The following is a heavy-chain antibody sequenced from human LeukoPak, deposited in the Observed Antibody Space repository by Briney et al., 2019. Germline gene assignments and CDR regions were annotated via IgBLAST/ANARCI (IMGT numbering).Heavy chain of an antibody. D-gene: IGHD3-10*01. Sequence: PGGSLRLSCAASGFTFSSYWMRWVRQAPGKGLEWVANIKQGGSEKYYVDSVKGRFTISRDNAKNTLYLQMNSLRAEDTAVYYCARIYGSGSYFDPILYNWFDPWGQGTLVTVSS. CDR1: GFTFSSYW. CDR3: ARIYGSGSYFDPILYNWFDP. J-gene: IGHJ5*02. V-gene: IGHV3-7*01. CDR2: IKQGGSEK.